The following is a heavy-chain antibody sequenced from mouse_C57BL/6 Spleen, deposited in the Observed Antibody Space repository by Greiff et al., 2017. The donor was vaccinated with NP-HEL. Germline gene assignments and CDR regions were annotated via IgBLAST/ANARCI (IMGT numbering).Heavy chain of an antibody. V-gene: IGHV3-6*01. Sequence: EVKVEESGPGLVKPSQSLSLTCSVTGYSITSGYYWNWIRQFPGNKLEWMGYISYDGSNNYNPSLKNRISITRDTSKNQFFLKLNSVTTEDTATYYCARERDSSYWYFDVWGTGTTVTVSS. CDR3: ARERDSSYWYFDV. J-gene: IGHJ1*03. CDR2: ISYDGSN. D-gene: IGHD1-1*01. CDR1: GYSITSGYY.